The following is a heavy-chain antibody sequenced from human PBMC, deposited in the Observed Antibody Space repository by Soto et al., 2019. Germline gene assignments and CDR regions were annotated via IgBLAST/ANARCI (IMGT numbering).Heavy chain of an antibody. CDR2: INAGNGDT. D-gene: IGHD3-10*01. CDR1: GYTFSNYA. J-gene: IGHJ6*02. CDR3: ARENAPPSEYYYASGSSYYFNYHYHAMDV. Sequence: QVQLVQSGAEVKKSGASVKLSCKASGYTFSNYAIHWVRQAPGQRLEWMGWINAGNGDTKYSQNFQGRVTITRDTSTSAVYMELSRLRSEDTAVYYCARENAPPSEYYYASGSSYYFNYHYHAMDVWGQGTTVTVS. V-gene: IGHV1-3*01.